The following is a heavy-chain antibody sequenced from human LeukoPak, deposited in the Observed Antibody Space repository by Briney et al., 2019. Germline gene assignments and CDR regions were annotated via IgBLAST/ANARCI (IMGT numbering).Heavy chain of an antibody. CDR3: ARDSGSYFNWFDP. CDR1: GGTFSSYA. Sequence: GSSVKVSCKASGGTFSSYAISWVRQAPGQGLEWMGGIIPIFGTANYAQKFRGRVTITADESTSTAYMELSSLRSEDTAVYYCARDSGSYFNWFDPWGQGTLVTVSS. V-gene: IGHV1-69*01. CDR2: IIPIFGTA. D-gene: IGHD1-26*01. J-gene: IGHJ5*02.